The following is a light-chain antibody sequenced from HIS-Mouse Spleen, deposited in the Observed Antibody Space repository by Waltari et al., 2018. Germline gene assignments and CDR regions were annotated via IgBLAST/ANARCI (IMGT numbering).Light chain of an antibody. V-gene: IGLV2-18*02. CDR3: SSYTSSSTV. Sequence: QSALTQPPSVSGSPGQSVTISCTGTSSDVGSYNRVSWYQPPPGPAPKPMIYGVSNRPSGFLDRFSGSKSGNTASLSISGLQAEDEADYYCSSYTSSSTVFGTGTKVTVL. J-gene: IGLJ1*01. CDR1: SSDVGSYNR. CDR2: GVS.